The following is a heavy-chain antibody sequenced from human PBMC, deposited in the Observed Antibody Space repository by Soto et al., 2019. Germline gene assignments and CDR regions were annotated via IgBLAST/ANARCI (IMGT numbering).Heavy chain of an antibody. Sequence: GGSLRLSCAASGFTFSSYAMSWVRQAPGKGLEWVSVIYSGGSTYYADSVKGRFTISRHNSKNTLYLQMNSLRAEDTAVYYCARDLEGDYYYGMDVWGQGTTVTVSS. CDR1: GFTFSSYA. CDR2: IYSGGST. J-gene: IGHJ6*02. V-gene: IGHV3-53*04. CDR3: ARDLEGDYYYGMDV.